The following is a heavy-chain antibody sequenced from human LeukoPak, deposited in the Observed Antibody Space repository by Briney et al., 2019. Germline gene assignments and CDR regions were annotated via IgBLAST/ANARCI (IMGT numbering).Heavy chain of an antibody. CDR3: ARRPLAGSTPPRYYYILDV. Sequence: ASVKVSCKASGYTFTRYDINWVRQATGQGLEWMGWMNPNSGNRGSAQNFQGRVTLTRNTSISTAYMELSSLRSEDTAVYYCARRPLAGSTPPRYYYILDVWGQGTTVPVSS. CDR1: GYTFTRYD. CDR2: MNPNSGNR. J-gene: IGHJ6*02. V-gene: IGHV1-8*01. D-gene: IGHD3-3*02.